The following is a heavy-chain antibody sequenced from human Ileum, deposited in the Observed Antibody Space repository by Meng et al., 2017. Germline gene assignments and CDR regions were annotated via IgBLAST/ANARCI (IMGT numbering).Heavy chain of an antibody. CDR3: AKGMGDDGSGSFYNFDPLLFDN. V-gene: IGHV3-30*01. J-gene: IGHJ4*02. CDR2: VLYDGTTT. D-gene: IGHD3-10*01. CDR1: GFTFRNYA. Sequence: GESLKISCVASGFTFRNYAVHWVRQAPGKGLEWVAVVLYDGTTTFYADSVKGRFTISRDNSKTTVYLQMNSLRPEDTAVYYCAKGMGDDGSGSFYNFDPLLFDNWGQGTLVTVSS.